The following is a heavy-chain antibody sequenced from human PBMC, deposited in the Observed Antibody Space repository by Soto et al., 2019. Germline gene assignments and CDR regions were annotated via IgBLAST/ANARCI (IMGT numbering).Heavy chain of an antibody. Sequence: QVQLVQSGAEVKKPGASVKVSCKASGYTFTNYAMHWVRQAPGQRLEWMGWINAGNGNTKYSQKFQGRVTITRDTSASTAYMALSSLRSEDTAVYSCARGDYYDIHDYWGQGTLVTVSS. CDR3: ARGDYYDIHDY. J-gene: IGHJ4*02. CDR1: GYTFTNYA. D-gene: IGHD3-22*01. CDR2: INAGNGNT. V-gene: IGHV1-3*01.